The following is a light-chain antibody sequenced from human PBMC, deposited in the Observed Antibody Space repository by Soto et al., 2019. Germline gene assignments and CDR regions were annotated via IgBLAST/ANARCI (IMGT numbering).Light chain of an antibody. CDR1: QSVGSSY. J-gene: IGKJ1*01. V-gene: IGKV3-20*01. CDR3: QKYCSSPSS. CDR2: RAS. Sequence: EIVLTQSPGTLSLSPGESATLSCRASQSVGSSYLAWYRQKPGQAPRLLIYRASSRATGIPDRFSGGGSGTDFTLTISRLEPEEFSVYYCQKYCSSPSSFGQGTKVVIK.